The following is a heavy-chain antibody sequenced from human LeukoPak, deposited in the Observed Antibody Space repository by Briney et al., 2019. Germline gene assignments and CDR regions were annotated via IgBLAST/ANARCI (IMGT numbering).Heavy chain of an antibody. D-gene: IGHD6-13*01. V-gene: IGHV4-39*01. J-gene: IGHJ4*02. CDR3: ARHGPYSSSWYGVDY. CDR2: IYYSGST. Sequence: KPSETLSLTCTVSGCSISSSSYYWGWIRQPPGKGLEWIGSIYYSGSTYYNPSLKSRVTISVDTSKNQFSLKLSSVTAADTAVYYCARHGPYSSSWYGVDYWGQGTLVTVSS. CDR1: GCSISSSSYY.